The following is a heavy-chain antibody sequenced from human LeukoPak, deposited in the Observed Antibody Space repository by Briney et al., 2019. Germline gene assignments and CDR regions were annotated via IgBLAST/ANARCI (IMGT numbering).Heavy chain of an antibody. CDR3: ARDAIVVVVAATPGWFDP. J-gene: IGHJ5*02. Sequence: GASVKVSCKASGGTFSSYAISWVRQAPGQGLEWMGRIIPILGIANYAQKFQGRVTITADKSTSTAYMELSSLRSEDTAVYYCARDAIVVVVAATPGWFDPWGQGTLVTVSS. CDR1: GGTFSSYA. D-gene: IGHD2-15*01. V-gene: IGHV1-69*04. CDR2: IIPILGIA.